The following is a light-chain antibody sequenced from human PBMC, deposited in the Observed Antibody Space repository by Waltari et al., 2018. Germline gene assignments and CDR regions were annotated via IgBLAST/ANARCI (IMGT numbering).Light chain of an antibody. V-gene: IGKV2-30*01. Sequence: DAVLPQSQPSLPVTFGQRAPTSCGPVQSLLVSDGNTYLNWFQQRPGQSPRRIIYKVSNRDSGVPDRFSGSASGTDFTLKISRVEAEDVGVYYCMQGTHWPYTFGQGTRLEIK. J-gene: IGKJ2*01. CDR3: MQGTHWPYT. CDR1: QSLLVSDGNTY. CDR2: KVS.